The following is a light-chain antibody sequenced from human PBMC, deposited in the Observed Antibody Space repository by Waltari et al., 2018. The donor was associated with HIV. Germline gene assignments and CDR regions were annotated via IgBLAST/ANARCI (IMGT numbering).Light chain of an antibody. CDR1: AIINTY. CDR3: QQSYSAPLT. Sequence: DIQMTQSPSSLSASVGDTVTLTCRATAIINTYVTWYQQKSGKAPKLLIYDASTLETGVPSRFTGGGSATFFTLTISNLQSEDFATYYCQQSYSAPLTFGGGTTLEIK. CDR2: DAS. J-gene: IGKJ4*01. V-gene: IGKV1-39*01.